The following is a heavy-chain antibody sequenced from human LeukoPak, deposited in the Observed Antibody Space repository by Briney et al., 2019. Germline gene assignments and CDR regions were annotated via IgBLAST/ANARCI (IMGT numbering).Heavy chain of an antibody. CDR2: IYYSGST. J-gene: IGHJ5*02. CDR3: TRDTGTTGEVKFDP. CDR1: GGSISSYY. V-gene: IGHV4-59*12. D-gene: IGHD4-17*01. Sequence: SETLSLTCTVSGGSISSYYWSWIRQPPGRGLEWIGYIYYSGSTNYNPSLKSRVTISVDTSKNQFSLKLSSVTAADTAVYFCTRDTGTTGEVKFDPWGQGTLVTVSS.